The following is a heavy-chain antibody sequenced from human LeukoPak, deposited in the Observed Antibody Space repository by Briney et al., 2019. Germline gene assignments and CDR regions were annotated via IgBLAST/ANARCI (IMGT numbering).Heavy chain of an antibody. V-gene: IGHV1-3*01. CDR1: GYTFTGYA. Sequence: ASVKVSCKASGYTFTGYAMHWVRQAPGQRLEWMGWINAGNGNTKYSQKFQGRVTITADESTSTAYMELSSLRSEDTAVYYCARGGDIVVVPAGRSAFDIWGQGTMVTVSS. D-gene: IGHD2-2*01. CDR2: INAGNGNT. CDR3: ARGGDIVVVPAGRSAFDI. J-gene: IGHJ3*02.